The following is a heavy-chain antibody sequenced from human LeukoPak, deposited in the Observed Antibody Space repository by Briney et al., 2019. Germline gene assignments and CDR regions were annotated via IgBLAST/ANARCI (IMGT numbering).Heavy chain of an antibody. D-gene: IGHD3-10*01. Sequence: ASVKVSCKASGYTFASYGISWVRQAPGQGLEWMGWISAYNGNTNYAQKLQGRVTMTTDTSTSTAYMELRSLRSDDTAVYYCARGLYEVFGSGSYYNPYYFDYWGQGTLVTVSS. CDR1: GYTFASYG. V-gene: IGHV1-18*01. CDR3: ARGLYEVFGSGSYYNPYYFDY. CDR2: ISAYNGNT. J-gene: IGHJ4*02.